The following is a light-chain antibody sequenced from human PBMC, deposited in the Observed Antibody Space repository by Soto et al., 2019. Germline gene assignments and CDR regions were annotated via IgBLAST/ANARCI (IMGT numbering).Light chain of an antibody. CDR1: QSVFYSSNNKNY. CDR2: WAS. Sequence: DIVMTQSPDSLAVSLGERATINCKSSQSVFYSSNNKNYLAWYQQKPGQPPKLLIYWASTRESGVPDLFSGSGSGTDFTLTISSLQAEDVAVYYCQQYYSIPLTFGPGTKVDIK. CDR3: QQYYSIPLT. V-gene: IGKV4-1*01. J-gene: IGKJ3*01.